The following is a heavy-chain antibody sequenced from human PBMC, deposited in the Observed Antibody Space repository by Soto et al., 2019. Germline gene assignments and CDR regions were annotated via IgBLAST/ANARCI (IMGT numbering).Heavy chain of an antibody. CDR1: GGSFSGYY. D-gene: IGHD6-25*01. CDR2: IKDGGNT. CDR3: ARRQEAIAAIH. Sequence: SETLSLTCAVYGGSFSGYYWSWIRQPPGKGLEWIGEIKDGGNTNYSPSLKSRVTISADTSKNQFSLKLNSVTAADTPVYYCARRQEAIAAIHWDQGTLVTVSS. V-gene: IGHV4-34*01. J-gene: IGHJ4*02.